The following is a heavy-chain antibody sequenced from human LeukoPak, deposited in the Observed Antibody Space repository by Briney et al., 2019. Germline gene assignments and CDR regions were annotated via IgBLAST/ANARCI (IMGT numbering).Heavy chain of an antibody. CDR2: INPNIGGT. CDR3: ASPADSGYDLLDY. CDR1: GYTFTGYY. V-gene: IGHV1-2*02. D-gene: IGHD5-12*01. Sequence: GASVKVSCKASGYTFTGYYMHWVRQAPGQGLEWMGWINPNIGGTNYSQKFQGRGTMTTDTAISTAYMDLSRLRSDDTAVYYCASPADSGYDLLDYWGQGTLVTVSS. J-gene: IGHJ4*02.